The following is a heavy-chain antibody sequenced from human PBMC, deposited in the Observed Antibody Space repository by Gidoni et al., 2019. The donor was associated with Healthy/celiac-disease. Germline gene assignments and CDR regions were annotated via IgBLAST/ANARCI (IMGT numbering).Heavy chain of an antibody. CDR2: ISAYNGNT. CDR3: ARDIMSEQQLVLTFKVYYYYGMDV. J-gene: IGHJ6*02. V-gene: IGHV1-18*04. D-gene: IGHD6-13*01. Sequence: QVQLVQSGAEVKKPGASVKVSCKASGYTFTSYGISWVRQAPGQGLEWMGWISAYNGNTNYAQKLQGRVTMTTDTSTSTAYMELRSLRSDDTAVYYCARDIMSEQQLVLTFKVYYYYGMDVWGQGTTVTVSS. CDR1: GYTFTSYG.